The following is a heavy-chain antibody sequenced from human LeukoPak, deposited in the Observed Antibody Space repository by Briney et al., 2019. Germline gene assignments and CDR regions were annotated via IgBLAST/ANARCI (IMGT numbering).Heavy chain of an antibody. CDR2: ISWNSGSI. CDR1: GFTFDDYA. V-gene: IGHV3-9*01. J-gene: IGHJ4*02. D-gene: IGHD5-24*01. CDR3: AKDSSGDGYEYYFDY. Sequence: GRSLRLSCAASGFTFDDYAMHWVRQAPGKGLEWVSGISWNSGSIGYADSVKGRFTISRDNAKNSLYLQMNSLRAEDTALYYCAKDSSGDGYEYYFDYWGQGTLVTVSS.